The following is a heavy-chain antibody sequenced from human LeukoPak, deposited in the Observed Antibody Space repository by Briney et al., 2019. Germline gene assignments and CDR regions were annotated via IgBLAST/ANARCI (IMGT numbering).Heavy chain of an antibody. V-gene: IGHV4-39*07. Sequence: SETLSLTCTVSGPSIRSTIFYWGWIRQPPGKGLEWIGSIYFSGSTYYNPSLKSRFTISVDTSKNQFSLKLRSVTAADKAVYYCARGFRHVGKRFLEWLLWFDYWGQGTLVTVSS. CDR3: ARGFRHVGKRFLEWLLWFDY. CDR2: IYFSGST. D-gene: IGHD3-3*01. J-gene: IGHJ4*02. CDR1: GPSIRSTIFY.